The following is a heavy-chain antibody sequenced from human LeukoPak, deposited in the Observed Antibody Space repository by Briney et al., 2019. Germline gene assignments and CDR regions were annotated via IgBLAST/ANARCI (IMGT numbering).Heavy chain of an antibody. J-gene: IGHJ6*04. V-gene: IGHV3-48*04. CDR3: AELGITMIGGV. D-gene: IGHD3-10*02. CDR1: GFTFSNYN. Sequence: GGSLRLSCAASGFTFSNYNMNWVRQAPGKGLEWVAYITLSRTTIYYADSVKGRFTISRDNAKNSLYLQMNSLRAEDTAVYYCAELGITMIGGVWGKGTTVTISS. CDR2: ITLSRTTI.